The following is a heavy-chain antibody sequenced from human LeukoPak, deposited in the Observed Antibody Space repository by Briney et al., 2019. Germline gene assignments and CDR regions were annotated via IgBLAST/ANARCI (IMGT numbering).Heavy chain of an antibody. CDR3: FDYNADNSWDY. J-gene: IGHJ4*02. CDR1: GFTFSSYA. CDR2: ISGSGGST. D-gene: IGHD4-23*01. V-gene: IGHV3-23*01. Sequence: GGSLRLSCAASGFTFSSYAMSWVRQAPGKGLEWVSAISGSGGSTYYADSVKGRFTISRDNSKDTLYPQMTSLRAEDTGVYYCFDYNADNSWDYWGQGTLVTVSS.